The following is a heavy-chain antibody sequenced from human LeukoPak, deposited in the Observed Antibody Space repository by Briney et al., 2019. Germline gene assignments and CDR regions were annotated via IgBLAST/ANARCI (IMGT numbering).Heavy chain of an antibody. D-gene: IGHD1-26*01. CDR3: AKDLGYSGSYIDC. CDR2: ISYDGGNK. V-gene: IGHV3-30*18. CDR1: GFTFSSYV. Sequence: GRSLRLSCAASGFTFSSYVMHRVRQAPGKGLEWVAFISYDGGNKYYADSVKGRFTISRDNSKNTLYLQMNSLRTEDTAVYYCAKDLGYSGSYIDCWGQGTLVTVSS. J-gene: IGHJ4*02.